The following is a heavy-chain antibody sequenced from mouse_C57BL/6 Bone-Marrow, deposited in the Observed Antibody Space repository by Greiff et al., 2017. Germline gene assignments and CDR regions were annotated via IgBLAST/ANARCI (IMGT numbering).Heavy chain of an antibody. Sequence: EVMLVESGGGLVQPGGSLKLSCAASGFTFSDYYMYWVRQTPEQRLEWVAYISTGGGSTYYPDTVKGRFTISRDNTKTTLYLQMSRLKSEDTAMYYCARSYGSTIDYWGQGTTLTVSS. CDR2: ISTGGGST. D-gene: IGHD1-1*01. CDR1: GFTFSDYY. CDR3: ARSYGSTIDY. V-gene: IGHV5-12*01. J-gene: IGHJ2*01.